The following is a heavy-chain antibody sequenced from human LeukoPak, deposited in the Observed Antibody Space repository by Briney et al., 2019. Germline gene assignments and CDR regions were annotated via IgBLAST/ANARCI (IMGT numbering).Heavy chain of an antibody. CDR2: ISGSGSDT. CDR3: ARVGSIAAAGTPDY. V-gene: IGHV3-21*05. D-gene: IGHD6-13*01. CDR1: GFTFSSYA. Sequence: GRSLRLSCAASGFTFSSYAMHWVRQAPGKGLEWLSYISGSGSDTNYADSVKGRFTTSRDNAKNSLYLQMNSLRAEDTAVYYCARVGSIAAAGTPDYWGQGTLVTVSS. J-gene: IGHJ4*02.